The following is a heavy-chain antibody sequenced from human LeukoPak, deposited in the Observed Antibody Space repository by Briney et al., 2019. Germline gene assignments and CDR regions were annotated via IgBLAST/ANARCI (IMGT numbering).Heavy chain of an antibody. Sequence: PSETLSLMCTVSGYSIKNDHWNWIRQPPGKGLEWLGYVSDRGSTHYHPSLKSRVTMSVDTSKNSFSLKLTPVTAADTAIYYCASLPGYTTGVDYWGQGILVTVSS. CDR1: GYSIKNDH. D-gene: IGHD2-2*02. V-gene: IGHV4-59*08. CDR3: ASLPGYTTGVDY. CDR2: VSDRGST. J-gene: IGHJ4*02.